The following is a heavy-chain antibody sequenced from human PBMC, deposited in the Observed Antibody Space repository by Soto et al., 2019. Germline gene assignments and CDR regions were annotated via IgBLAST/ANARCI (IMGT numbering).Heavy chain of an antibody. CDR2: IYWDDDK. CDR3: AHRVLRTVFGLVTTTAIYFDF. J-gene: IGHJ4*02. Sequence: QITLNESGPTQVKPRQTLTLTCTFSGFSLTTSGVGVGWIRQSPGKAPEWLALIYWDDDKRYSPSLTSRPTITKDTSKNQVVLTMADLDPADTATYYCAHRVLRTVFGLVTTTAIYFDFWGQGTPVAVSS. V-gene: IGHV2-5*02. D-gene: IGHD3-3*01. CDR1: GFSLTTSGVG.